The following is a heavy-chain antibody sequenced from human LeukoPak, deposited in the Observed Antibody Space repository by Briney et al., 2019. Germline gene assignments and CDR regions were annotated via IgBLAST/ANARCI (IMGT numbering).Heavy chain of an antibody. V-gene: IGHV1-18*01. J-gene: IGHJ6*03. CDR2: ISTYKGNT. CDR1: GYTFTSYG. D-gene: IGHD3-10*01. CDR3: ARGIYYYGSGSYYYYYYMDV. Sequence: ASVKVSCKASGYTFTSYGISWVRQAPGQGLEWMGWISTYKGNTNYAQKLQGRVTMTTDTSTSTVYMELRSLRSDDTAVYYCARGIYYYGSGSYYYYYYMDVWGKGTTVTISS.